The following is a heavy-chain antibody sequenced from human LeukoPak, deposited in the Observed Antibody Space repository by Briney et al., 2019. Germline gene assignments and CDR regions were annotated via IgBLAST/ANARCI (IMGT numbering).Heavy chain of an antibody. CDR1: GFTFSSYS. Sequence: GGSLRLSCAASGFTFSSYSMNWVRQAPGEGLEWVSSISSSSSYVYYADSVKGRFTISRDNAESSVYLQMNSLRVDDTGLYYCTRDIDDVLTGDDAFDVWGQGTVVTVSS. CDR3: TRDIDDVLTGDDAFDV. CDR2: ISSSSSYV. J-gene: IGHJ3*01. D-gene: IGHD3-9*01. V-gene: IGHV3-21*03.